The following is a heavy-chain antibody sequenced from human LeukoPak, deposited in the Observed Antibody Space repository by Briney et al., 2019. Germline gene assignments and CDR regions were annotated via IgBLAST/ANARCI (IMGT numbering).Heavy chain of an antibody. J-gene: IGHJ4*02. Sequence: PSETLSLTCTVSGGSISSYYWSWLRQPPGKGPEWIGYIYYSGSTNYYPSLKSRVTISIDTSKNQFSLKLSSVTAADTAVYYCARRAYSSGYYFFDFWGQGTLVTVSS. CDR1: GGSISSYY. CDR2: IYYSGST. CDR3: ARRAYSSGYYFFDF. D-gene: IGHD3-22*01. V-gene: IGHV4-59*01.